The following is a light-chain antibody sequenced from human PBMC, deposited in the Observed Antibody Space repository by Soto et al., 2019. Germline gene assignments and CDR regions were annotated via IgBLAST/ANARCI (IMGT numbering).Light chain of an antibody. J-gene: IGKJ1*01. CDR3: LQYHNLWA. V-gene: IGKV3D-7*01. CDR2: DAS. CDR1: QSVSSSY. Sequence: PGERVTLSCRASQSVSSSYLTWYQQKPGQAPRLLIYDASTRATSIPARFSGSGSGTEFTLTISSLQSEDFAVYSCLQYHNLWAFGQGTKVDI.